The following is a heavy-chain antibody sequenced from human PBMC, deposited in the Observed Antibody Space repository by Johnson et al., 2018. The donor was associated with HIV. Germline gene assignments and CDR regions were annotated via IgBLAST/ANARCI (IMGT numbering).Heavy chain of an antibody. CDR2: INSDGSST. CDR1: GFTFSSYW. D-gene: IGHD6-19*01. V-gene: IGHV3-74*02. J-gene: IGHJ3*02. Sequence: VQLVESGGGWVKPGGSLRVSCAASGFTFSSYWMHWVRQAPGKGLVWVSRINSDGSSTSYAASVKGRFTISRDNAKNSMYLQMNSLRAEDTALYYCATSRNRLWSSSGWTGFWAFDIWGQGTMVTVST. CDR3: ATSRNRLWSSSGWTGFWAFDI.